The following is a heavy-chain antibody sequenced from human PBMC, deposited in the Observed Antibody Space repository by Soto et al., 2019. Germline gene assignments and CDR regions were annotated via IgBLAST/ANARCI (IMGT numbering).Heavy chain of an antibody. CDR2: ISSTGDDI. J-gene: IGHJ4*02. CDR1: GFSFRDHS. CDR3: ARLPKGSLVTG. D-gene: IGHD2-21*02. Sequence: VQLMESGGGLVYPGASLRLSCETSGFSFRDHSMNWVRQAPGKGLQWVSYISSTGDDIHYADSVKGRFTVSRDNAKNALFLQMNSLRDDESAINYCARLPKGSLVTGWGQGTLVTVSS. V-gene: IGHV3-48*02.